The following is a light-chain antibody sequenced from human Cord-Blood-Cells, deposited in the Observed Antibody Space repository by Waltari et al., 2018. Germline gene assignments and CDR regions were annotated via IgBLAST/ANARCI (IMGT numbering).Light chain of an antibody. Sequence: QSARTQPPSASGSPGRSVTISCPGTSRDVGGYNYVSCYQQHPGKAPKLMIYEVSKRPSGVPDRFSGSKSGNTASLTVSGLQAEDEADYYCSSYAGSNMVFGGGTKLTVL. V-gene: IGLV2-8*01. CDR3: SSYAGSNMV. CDR2: EVS. J-gene: IGLJ2*01. CDR1: SRDVGGYNY.